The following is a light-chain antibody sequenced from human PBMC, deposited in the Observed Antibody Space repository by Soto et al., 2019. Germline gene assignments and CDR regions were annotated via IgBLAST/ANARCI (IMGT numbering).Light chain of an antibody. J-gene: IGLJ2*01. CDR1: SSNIGSNY. CDR2: RNN. Sequence: QLVLTQPPSASGTPGQRVTISCSGSSSNIGSNYVYWYQQLPGTAPKLLIYRNNQRPSGVPDRFSGSKSGTSASLAFSGLRSEDEADYYCAAWDDSLSGPDVVFGGGTKLTVL. CDR3: AAWDDSLSGPDVV. V-gene: IGLV1-47*01.